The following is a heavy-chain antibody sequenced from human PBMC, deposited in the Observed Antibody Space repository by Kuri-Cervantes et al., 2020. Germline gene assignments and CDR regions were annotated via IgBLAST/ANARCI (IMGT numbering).Heavy chain of an antibody. Sequence: ASVKVSCKAFGYTFTNYYMHWVRQAPGQGLEWMGIINPSGGSTSYAQKFQGRVTMTRDTSTSIVYMDLSSLRSEDTAVYYCARALDYTSPRADFDYWGQGTLVTVSS. CDR1: GYTFTNYY. CDR3: ARALDYTSPRADFDY. D-gene: IGHD4-11*01. V-gene: IGHV1-46*01. CDR2: INPSGGST. J-gene: IGHJ4*02.